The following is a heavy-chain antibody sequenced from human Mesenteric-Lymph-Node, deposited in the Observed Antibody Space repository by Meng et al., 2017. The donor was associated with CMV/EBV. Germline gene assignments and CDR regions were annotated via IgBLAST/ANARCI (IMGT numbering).Heavy chain of an antibody. CDR2: ISWNSGSI. D-gene: IGHD4-17*01. J-gene: IGHJ4*02. CDR3: AKDKGRYGDPIDY. Sequence: SLKISCAASGFTFSSYSMNWVRQAPGKGLEWVSGISWNSGSIGYADSVKGRFTISRDNAKNSLYLQMNSLRAEDTALYYCAKDKGRYGDPIDYWGQGTLVTVSS. V-gene: IGHV3-9*01. CDR1: GFTFSSYS.